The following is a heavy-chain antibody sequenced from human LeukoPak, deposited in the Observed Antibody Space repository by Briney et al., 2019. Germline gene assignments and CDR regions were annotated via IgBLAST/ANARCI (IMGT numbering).Heavy chain of an antibody. V-gene: IGHV3-23*01. J-gene: IGHJ4*02. CDR2: ISGSGGST. D-gene: IGHD6-13*01. CDR1: GFTFSSYA. Sequence: GGSLRLSCAASGFTFSSYAMSWVRQAPGKGLEWVSAISGSGGSTYYADTVKGRFTISRDNSKNTLYLQMNSLRAADTAVYYCAKDLGYSSSWSHRYYFDYWGQGTLVTVSS. CDR3: AKDLGYSSSWSHRYYFDY.